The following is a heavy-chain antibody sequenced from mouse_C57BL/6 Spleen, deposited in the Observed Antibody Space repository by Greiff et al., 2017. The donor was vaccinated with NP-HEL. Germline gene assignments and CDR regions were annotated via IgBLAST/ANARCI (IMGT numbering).Heavy chain of an antibody. CDR1: GYTFTTYP. V-gene: IGHV1-47*01. CDR3: ARGDDYGSSYGWYFDV. Sequence: QVQLQQSGAELVKPGASVKMSCKASGYTFTTYPIEWMKQNHGKSLEWIGNFHPYNDDTKYNEKFKGKATLTVEKSSSTVYLELSRLTSDDSAVYYGARGDDYGSSYGWYFDVWGTGTTVTVSS. J-gene: IGHJ1*03. CDR2: FHPYNDDT. D-gene: IGHD1-1*01.